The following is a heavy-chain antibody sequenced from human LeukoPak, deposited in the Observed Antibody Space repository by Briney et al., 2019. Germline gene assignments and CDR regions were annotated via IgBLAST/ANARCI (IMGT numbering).Heavy chain of an antibody. V-gene: IGHV4-59*01. CDR3: ARDKAGSSSLDY. CDR1: GGSISSYY. CDR2: IYSSGST. Sequence: PSETLSLTCTVSGGSISSYYWSWIRQPPGKGLEWIGYIYSSGSTNYNPSLESRVTMSVDKSKNQFSLKLSSVTVADTAVYCCARDKAGSSSLDYWGQGTLVTVSS. D-gene: IGHD1-26*01. J-gene: IGHJ4*02.